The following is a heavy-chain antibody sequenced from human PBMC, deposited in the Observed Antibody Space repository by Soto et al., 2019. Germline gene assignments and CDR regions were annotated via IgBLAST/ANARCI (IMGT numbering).Heavy chain of an antibody. CDR2: IIPIFGTA. J-gene: IGHJ5*02. Sequence: SVKVSCKASGGTFSSYAISWVGQAPGQGLEWMGGIIPIFGTANYAQKFQGRVTITADESTSTAYMELSSLRSEDTAVYYCACEVVVAATENCAGFDPWGQGTLVTVSS. V-gene: IGHV1-69*13. CDR3: ACEVVVAATENCAGFDP. CDR1: GGTFSSYA. D-gene: IGHD2-15*01.